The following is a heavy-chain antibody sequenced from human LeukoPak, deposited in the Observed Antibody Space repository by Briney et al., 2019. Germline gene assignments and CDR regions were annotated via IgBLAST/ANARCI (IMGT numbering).Heavy chain of an antibody. CDR3: ARDRSYGYPFDY. J-gene: IGHJ4*02. CDR2: IYTSGST. CDR1: GGSFSGYY. D-gene: IGHD5-18*01. Sequence: SETLSLTCAVYGGSFSGYYWSWIRQPAGKGLEWIGRIYTSGSTNYNPSLKSRVTMSVDTSKNQFSLKLSSVTAADTAVYYCARDRSYGYPFDYWGQGTLVTVSS. V-gene: IGHV4-4*07.